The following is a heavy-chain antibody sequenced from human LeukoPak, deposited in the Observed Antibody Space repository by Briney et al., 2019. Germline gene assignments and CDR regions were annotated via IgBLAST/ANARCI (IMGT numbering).Heavy chain of an antibody. Sequence: GSLRLSCAASGFTVSSNYMSWVRQAPGKGLEWIGYIYYSGSTNYNPSLKSRVTISVDTSKNQFSLKLSSATAADTAVYYCARAVGDFWSGYPDAFDIWGQGTMVTVSS. CDR1: GFTVSSNY. CDR3: ARAVGDFWSGYPDAFDI. J-gene: IGHJ3*02. CDR2: IYYSGST. D-gene: IGHD3-3*01. V-gene: IGHV4-59*02.